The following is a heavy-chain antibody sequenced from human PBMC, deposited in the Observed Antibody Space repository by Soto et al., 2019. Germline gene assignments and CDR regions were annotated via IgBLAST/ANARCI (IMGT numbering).Heavy chain of an antibody. CDR1: GGTFNNYA. D-gene: IGHD6-25*01. J-gene: IGHJ4*02. V-gene: IGHV1-69*01. Sequence: QVQLVQSGAEVKRPGSSVKVSCKASGGTFNNYALSWVRQAPGQGLEWMGGIIPIFNSANYAQKFQGRVTITADDSTSTAYMELRSLRPDDTAVYYCAREVTAASYSFDFWGQGTLVTVSS. CDR2: IIPIFNSA. CDR3: AREVTAASYSFDF.